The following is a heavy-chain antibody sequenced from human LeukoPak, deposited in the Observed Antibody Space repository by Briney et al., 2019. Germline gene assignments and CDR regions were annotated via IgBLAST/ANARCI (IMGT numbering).Heavy chain of an antibody. CDR3: ARRRVGIAAAGGKLDY. CDR2: IYYSGST. D-gene: IGHD6-13*01. Sequence: SETLSLTCTVSGGSISSSSSYWGWIRQPPGKGLEWIGSIYYSGSTYYNPSLKSRVTISVDTSKNQFSLKLSSVTAADTAVYYCARRRVGIAAAGGKLDYWGQGTLVTVSS. V-gene: IGHV4-39*01. CDR1: GGSISSSSSY. J-gene: IGHJ4*02.